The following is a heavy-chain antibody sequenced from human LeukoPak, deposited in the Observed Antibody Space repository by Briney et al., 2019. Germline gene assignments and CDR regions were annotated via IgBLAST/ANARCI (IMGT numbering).Heavy chain of an antibody. V-gene: IGHV4-59*01. CDR1: GGSISSYY. J-gene: IGHJ4*02. CDR2: IYYSGST. Sequence: SSETLSLTCTVSGGSISSYYWSWIRQSPGKGLEWIGYIYYSGSTNYNPSLKSRVTISVDTSKNQFSLKLSSVTAADTAVYYCARAARIGSSRYYVQDFDYWGQGTLVTVSS. D-gene: IGHD3-22*01. CDR3: ARAARIGSSRYYVQDFDY.